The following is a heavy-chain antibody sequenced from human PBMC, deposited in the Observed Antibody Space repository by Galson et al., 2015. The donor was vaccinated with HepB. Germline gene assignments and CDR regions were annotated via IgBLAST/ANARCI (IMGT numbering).Heavy chain of an antibody. J-gene: IGHJ4*02. CDR3: TRGSILRGVDSWGQ. V-gene: IGHV6-1*01. CDR2: TYFRSKWGN. CDR1: GDSVSSNTAV. D-gene: IGHD3-9*01. Sequence: CAISGDSVSSNTAVWNWIRQSPSRGLEWLGRTYFRSKWGNDYAISVKSRITINPDTTKNQVSLQLNSVTPEDTAVYYCTRGSILRGVDSWGQWGQGTLVTVSS.